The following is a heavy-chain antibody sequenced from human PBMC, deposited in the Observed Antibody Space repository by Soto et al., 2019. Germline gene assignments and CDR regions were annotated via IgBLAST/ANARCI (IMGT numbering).Heavy chain of an antibody. CDR3: ARPESPSGSYHP. CDR1: GFTFSSYA. Sequence: GGSLRLSCAASGFTFSSYAMHWVRQAPGKGLEWVAVISYDGSNKYYADSVKGRFSISRDNSKNTLYLQMNSLRAEDTAVYYCARPESPSGSYHPWGQGTLVTVSS. CDR2: ISYDGSNK. D-gene: IGHD1-26*01. J-gene: IGHJ5*02. V-gene: IGHV3-30-3*01.